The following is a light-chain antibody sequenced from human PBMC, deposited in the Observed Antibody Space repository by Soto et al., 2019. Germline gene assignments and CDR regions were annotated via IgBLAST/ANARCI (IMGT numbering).Light chain of an antibody. Sequence: DIQMTQSPSSLSASLGDRVTITCRASQDISNYLAWYQQIPGKVPKLLIYAASTLHSGVPSRFSGSGSGTDFTLTISSLQPEDVATYYCQKYNSARWTFGLGTKVEIK. CDR2: AAS. CDR3: QKYNSARWT. J-gene: IGKJ1*01. V-gene: IGKV1-27*01. CDR1: QDISNY.